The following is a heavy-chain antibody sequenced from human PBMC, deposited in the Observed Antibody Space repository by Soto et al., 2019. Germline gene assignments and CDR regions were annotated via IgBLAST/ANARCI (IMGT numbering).Heavy chain of an antibody. CDR2: ISGSGGST. CDR3: AKADRAKLIGYCSGGSCYETAYYFDY. Sequence: EVQLLESGGGLVQPGGSLRLSCAASGFTFSSYAMSWVRQAPGKGLAWVSAISGSGGSTYYADSVKGRFTISRDNSKNTLYLQMNSLRAEDTAVYYCAKADRAKLIGYCSGGSCYETAYYFDYWGQGTLVTVSS. CDR1: GFTFSSYA. J-gene: IGHJ4*02. V-gene: IGHV3-23*01. D-gene: IGHD2-15*01.